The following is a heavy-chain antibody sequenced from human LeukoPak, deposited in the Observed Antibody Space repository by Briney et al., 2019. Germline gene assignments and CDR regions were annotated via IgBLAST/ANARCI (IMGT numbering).Heavy chain of an antibody. CDR3: ARDTGYSYGYAY. CDR1: GFTFRDYW. D-gene: IGHD5-18*01. V-gene: IGHV3-7*05. CDR2: IKQDGSEK. J-gene: IGHJ4*02. Sequence: PGGSLRLSCAASGFTFRDYWMNWVRQAPGKGLEWVASIKQDGSEKYYVDSVKGRFTISRDNSKNTLCLQMNSLRAEDTAVYYCARDTGYSYGYAYWGQGTLVTVSS.